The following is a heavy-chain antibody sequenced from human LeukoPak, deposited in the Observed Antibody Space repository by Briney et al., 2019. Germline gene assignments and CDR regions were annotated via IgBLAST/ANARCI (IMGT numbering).Heavy chain of an antibody. CDR3: ARSPPGYYPYYYYGMDV. D-gene: IGHD3-9*01. Sequence: ASVKVSCKASGYTFTGYYMHWVRQAPGQGLEWMGWINPNSGGTNYAQKFQGRVTMTRDTSISTAYMELSRLRSDDTAVYYCARSPPGYYPYYYYGMDVWGQGTTVTVSS. J-gene: IGHJ6*02. CDR2: INPNSGGT. V-gene: IGHV1-2*02. CDR1: GYTFTGYY.